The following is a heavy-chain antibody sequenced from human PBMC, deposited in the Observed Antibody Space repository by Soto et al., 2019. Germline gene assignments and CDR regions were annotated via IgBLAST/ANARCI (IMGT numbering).Heavy chain of an antibody. V-gene: IGHV4-30-4*01. CDR1: GGSISSGDYY. CDR3: ARVSGKWLQLRHFDY. D-gene: IGHD5-12*01. CDR2: IYYSGST. J-gene: IGHJ4*02. Sequence: QVQLQESGPGLVKPSQTLSLTCTVSGGSISSGDYYWSWIRQPPGKGLEWIGYIYYSGSTYYNPSIKSRVTISVDTSKNQFSLKLSSVTAADTAVYYCARVSGKWLQLRHFDYWGQGTLVTVSS.